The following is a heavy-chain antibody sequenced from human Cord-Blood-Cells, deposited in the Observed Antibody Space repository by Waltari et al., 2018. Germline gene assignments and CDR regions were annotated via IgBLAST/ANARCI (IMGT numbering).Heavy chain of an antibody. Sequence: EVQLVESGGGLVKPGGSLRLSCAASGFTFSNAWMSWVRQAPGKGLEWVGRIKSKTDGGTTDYAAPVKGRFTISRDDSKNTLYLQMNSLKTEDTAVYYCITPAPPGEIAAADYWGQGTLVTVSS. D-gene: IGHD6-13*01. CDR2: IKSKTDGGTT. CDR3: ITPAPPGEIAAADY. CDR1: GFTFSNAW. V-gene: IGHV3-15*01. J-gene: IGHJ4*02.